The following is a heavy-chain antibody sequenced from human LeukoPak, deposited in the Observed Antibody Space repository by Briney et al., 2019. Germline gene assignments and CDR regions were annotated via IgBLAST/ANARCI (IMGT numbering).Heavy chain of an antibody. D-gene: IGHD3-10*01. J-gene: IGHJ5*02. CDR2: IYYSGST. CDR1: GGSVSSGTYY. Sequence: KPSETLSLTCTVSGGSVSSGTYYWSWIRQPPGEGLEWIGYIYYSGSTNYNPSLKSRVTISIDTSKNQFSLKLSSVTAADTAVYYCARDWPNRSGSYRFEPWGEGTLVTVSS. V-gene: IGHV4-61*01. CDR3: ARDWPNRSGSYRFEP.